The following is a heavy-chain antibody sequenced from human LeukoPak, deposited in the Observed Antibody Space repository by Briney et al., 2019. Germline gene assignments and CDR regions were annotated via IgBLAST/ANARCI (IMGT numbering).Heavy chain of an antibody. J-gene: IGHJ4*02. Sequence: SVKVSCKASGGTFSSHAISWVRQAPGQGLEWMGGIIPIFGTANYAQKFQGRVTITTDESTSTAYMELSSLRSEDTAVYYCARGDGYNYNFDYWGQGTLVTVSS. CDR2: IIPIFGTA. CDR1: GGTFSSHA. D-gene: IGHD5-24*01. V-gene: IGHV1-69*05. CDR3: ARGDGYNYNFDY.